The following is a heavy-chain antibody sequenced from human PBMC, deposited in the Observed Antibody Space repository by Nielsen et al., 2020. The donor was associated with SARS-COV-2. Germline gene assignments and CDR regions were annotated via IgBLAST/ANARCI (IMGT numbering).Heavy chain of an antibody. CDR1: GFTFSSLW. V-gene: IGHV3-7*03. CDR3: AKGSSGYYYYGMDV. CDR2: IKPDGSEK. J-gene: IGHJ6*02. D-gene: IGHD3-22*01. Sequence: GGSLRLSCAASGFTFSSLWMSWVRQVPGKGLEWVADIKPDGSEKFYVDSVKGRFTISRDNAKNSMSLQMNSLRVEDTAVYYCAKGSSGYYYYGMDVWGQGTTVTVSS.